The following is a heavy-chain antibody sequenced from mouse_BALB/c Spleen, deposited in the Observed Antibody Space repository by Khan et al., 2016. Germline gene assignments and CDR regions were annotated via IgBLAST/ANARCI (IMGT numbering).Heavy chain of an antibody. D-gene: IGHD3-1*01. CDR2: INPSSGYN. J-gene: IGHJ2*01. V-gene: IGHV1-4*01. CDR1: GYTFTSYT. Sequence: QVQLQQSGAELVKPGASVKMSCKASGYTFTSYTMHWVQQRPGQGLEWIGYINPSSGYNKYNQKFKDKATLTADKSSSTAYMQLSSLTSEDSAVYYCARNSTRASYWGQGTTLTVSS. CDR3: ARNSTRASY.